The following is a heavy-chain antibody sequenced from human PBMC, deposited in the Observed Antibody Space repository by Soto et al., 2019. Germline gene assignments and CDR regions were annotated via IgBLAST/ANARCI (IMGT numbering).Heavy chain of an antibody. V-gene: IGHV1-69*01. CDR3: ARVLEFRDGYISHFDF. CDR2: IIPIVGIP. J-gene: IGHJ4*02. CDR1: GGTFRNYS. D-gene: IGHD1-1*01. Sequence: QVQLVQSGAEVKKPGSSVKVSCKASGGTFRNYSFSWVRQAPGQGLEWMGGIIPIVGIPNYAQKFQGRVTITADESTTTVHMELSSLRSENTAVYYCARVLEFRDGYISHFDFWGQGTLVTVSS.